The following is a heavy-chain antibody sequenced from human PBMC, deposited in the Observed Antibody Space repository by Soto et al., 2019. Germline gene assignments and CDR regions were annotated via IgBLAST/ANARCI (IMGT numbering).Heavy chain of an antibody. V-gene: IGHV3-30*18. J-gene: IGHJ6*02. D-gene: IGHD2-21*02. CDR2: VSYDGSDK. CDR1: GFPFSSYG. CDR3: AKVAQGDPLISDYGMDV. Sequence: PGGSLRLSCAASGFPFSSYGMHWVRQAPGKGLEWVAVVSYDGSDKYYADSVKGRFTGSRDNSKTTLYLQMNSLRIEDTAVYYCAKVAQGDPLISDYGMDVWGRGTTVTVSS.